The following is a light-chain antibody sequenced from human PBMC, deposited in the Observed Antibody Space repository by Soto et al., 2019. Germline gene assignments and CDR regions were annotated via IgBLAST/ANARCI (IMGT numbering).Light chain of an antibody. CDR3: SSYKSSSLYV. V-gene: IGLV2-14*01. J-gene: IGLJ1*01. CDR1: SSDVGGYNY. Sequence: QSVLTQPASVSGSPGQSITISCTGTSSDVGGYNYVSWYQQHPGKAPKLMIYDVSNRPSGVSNRFSGSKSGNTASLTISGLQAEDEADYYRSSYKSSSLYVFGTGTKVTVL. CDR2: DVS.